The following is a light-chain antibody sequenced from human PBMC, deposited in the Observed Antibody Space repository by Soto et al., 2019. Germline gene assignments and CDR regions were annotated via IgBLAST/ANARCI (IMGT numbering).Light chain of an antibody. J-gene: IGKJ4*01. Sequence: EIVLTQSPATLSLSPGESVTLSCRASQSVTNYLAWYQHQPGQAPRLLIYDASNRATAITSRFSGRGSVTDFTLSLSSLEPEDFAMYYCQQRSYWPLTFGGGPRVQIK. CDR2: DAS. CDR1: QSVTNY. CDR3: QQRSYWPLT. V-gene: IGKV3-11*01.